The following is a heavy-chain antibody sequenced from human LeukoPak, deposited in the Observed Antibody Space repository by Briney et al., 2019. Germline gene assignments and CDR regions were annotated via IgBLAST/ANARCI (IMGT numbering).Heavy chain of an antibody. CDR1: GFTFSIYA. CDR2: ISGSGGTA. Sequence: AGGSLRLSCAASGFTFSIYAMSWVRQAPGKGLEWVSAISGSGGTAHYADSVKGRFTISRDNSKNTLYLQMNSLRAEDTAVYYCAKKGYYDGSGYYMYYFDHWGQGTLVTVSS. D-gene: IGHD3-22*01. J-gene: IGHJ4*02. V-gene: IGHV3-23*01. CDR3: AKKGYYDGSGYYMYYFDH.